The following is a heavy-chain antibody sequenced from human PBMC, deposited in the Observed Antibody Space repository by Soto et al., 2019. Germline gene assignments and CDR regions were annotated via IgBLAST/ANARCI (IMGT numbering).Heavy chain of an antibody. J-gene: IGHJ4*02. Sequence: EVYLVESGGCLVQPGGSLRLACAASEFTFSTYGMSWVRQAPGKGLEWLSYISPSSSTLNYADSVEARFTISRDNAENSLYLQMNSLRVEDTAVYYCARHRSAYYEDYWGQGTLVTVSS. D-gene: IGHD3-3*01. CDR3: ARHRSAYYEDY. CDR1: EFTFSTYG. V-gene: IGHV3-48*01. CDR2: ISPSSSTL.